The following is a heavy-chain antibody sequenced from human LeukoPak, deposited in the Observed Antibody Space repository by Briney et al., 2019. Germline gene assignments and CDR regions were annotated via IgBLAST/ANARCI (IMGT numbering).Heavy chain of an antibody. V-gene: IGHV1-69*04. CDR1: GGTLSSYT. J-gene: IGHJ5*02. CDR3: ARDLMVATRHNWFDP. Sequence: SVKVSCKASGGTLSSYTISWVRQAPGQGLEWMGRIIPILGIANYAQKFQGRVTITADKSTSTAYMELSSLRSEDTAVYYCARDLMVATRHNWFDPWGQGTLVTVSS. D-gene: IGHD5-12*01. CDR2: IIPILGIA.